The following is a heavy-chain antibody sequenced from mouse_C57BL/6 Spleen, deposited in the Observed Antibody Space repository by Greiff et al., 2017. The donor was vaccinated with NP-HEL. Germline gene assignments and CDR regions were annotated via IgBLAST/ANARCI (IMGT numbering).Heavy chain of an antibody. V-gene: IGHV1-42*01. CDR3: ARLYYGYESFAY. Sequence: EVKVVESGPELVKPGASVKISCKASGYSFTGYYMNWVKQSPEKSLEWIGEINPSTGGTTYNQKFKAKATLTVDKSSSTAYMQLKSLTSEDSAVYYCARLYYGYESFAYWGQGTLVTVSA. D-gene: IGHD2-2*01. J-gene: IGHJ3*01. CDR2: INPSTGGT. CDR1: GYSFTGYY.